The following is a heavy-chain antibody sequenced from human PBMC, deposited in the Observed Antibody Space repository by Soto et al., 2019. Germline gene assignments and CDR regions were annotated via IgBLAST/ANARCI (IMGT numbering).Heavy chain of an antibody. CDR1: GFTFTSSA. CDR2: IVVGSGNT. D-gene: IGHD3-22*01. CDR3: AASDNYYDSSGSDAYDI. V-gene: IGHV1-58*01. J-gene: IGHJ3*02. Sequence: SVQVSFKACGFTFTSSAVQWVRQARGQRLEWIGWIVVGSGNTNYAQKFQERVTITRDMSTSTAYMELSSLRSEDTAVYYCAASDNYYDSSGSDAYDIWGQGTMVTVSS.